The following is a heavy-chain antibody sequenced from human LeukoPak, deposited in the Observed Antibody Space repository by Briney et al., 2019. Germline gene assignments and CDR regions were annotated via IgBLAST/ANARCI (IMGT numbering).Heavy chain of an antibody. CDR1: GGSFSGYY. Sequence: PSETLSLTCAVYGGSFSGYYWSWIRQPPGKGLEWIGEINHSGSTNYNPSLKSRVTISVDTSKNQFSLKLSSVTAADTAVYYCARAQWRRERYCSGGSCYWGYYYGMDVWGKGTTVTVSS. D-gene: IGHD2-15*01. V-gene: IGHV4-34*01. CDR2: INHSGST. CDR3: ARAQWRRERYCSGGSCYWGYYYGMDV. J-gene: IGHJ6*04.